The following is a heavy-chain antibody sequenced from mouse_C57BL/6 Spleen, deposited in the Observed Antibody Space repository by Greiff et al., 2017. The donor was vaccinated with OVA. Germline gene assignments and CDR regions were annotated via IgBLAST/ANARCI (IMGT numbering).Heavy chain of an antibody. J-gene: IGHJ1*03. V-gene: IGHV1-52*01. D-gene: IGHD2-3*01. CDR3: ARSEGYSHWYFGV. Sequence: QVQLQQPGAELVRPGSSVKLSCKASGYTFTSYWMNWVKQRPIQGLEWIGNIDPSDSETHYNQKFKDKATLTVDKSYSTAYMQLSSLTSEDSAVYYGARSEGYSHWYFGVWGTGTTVTVSS. CDR1: GYTFTSYW. CDR2: IDPSDSET.